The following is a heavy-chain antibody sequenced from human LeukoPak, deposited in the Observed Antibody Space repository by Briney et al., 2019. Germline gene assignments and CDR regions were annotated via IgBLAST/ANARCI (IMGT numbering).Heavy chain of an antibody. V-gene: IGHV4-4*07. J-gene: IGHJ1*01. D-gene: IGHD6-13*01. CDR2: FYSSVST. Sequence: SETLSLTCAVSGGSIKTYYWSWIRQSAGTGLEWIGRFYSSVSTTYNPSLKSRVTMSVDTSNNLFFLNLTSVTAADTAVYFCVREKLYTSSWGFQHWGQGTLVTVSS. CDR3: VREKLYTSSWGFQH. CDR1: GGSIKTYY.